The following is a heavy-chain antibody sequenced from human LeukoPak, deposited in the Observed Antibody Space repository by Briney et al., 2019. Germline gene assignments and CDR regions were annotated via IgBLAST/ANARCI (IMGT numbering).Heavy chain of an antibody. Sequence: PSETLSLTCTVSGGSISSYYWSWIRQPPGKGLEWIGYIYYSGSTNYNPSLKSRVTISVDTSKNQFSLKLSSVTAADTAVYYCARVIAAGPWRFDPWGQGTLVTVSS. CDR1: GGSISSYY. D-gene: IGHD6-25*01. CDR2: IYYSGST. V-gene: IGHV4-59*01. J-gene: IGHJ5*02. CDR3: ARVIAAGPWRFDP.